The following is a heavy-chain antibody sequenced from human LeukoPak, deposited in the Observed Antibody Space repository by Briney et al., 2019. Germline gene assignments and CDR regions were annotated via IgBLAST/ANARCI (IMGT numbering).Heavy chain of an antibody. CDR3: ARHGTISSESYFDY. V-gene: IGHV4-59*08. CDR2: IHNSGRT. D-gene: IGHD1-14*01. J-gene: IGHJ4*02. CDR1: GGSVSSYY. Sequence: SETLSLTCSVSGGSVSSYYWSWIRQFPGKGLEWIGYIHNSGRTNYNPSLKSRVTGFVDTSKNQVSLRLSSVTAADTAVYYCARHGTISSESYFDYWAREPWSPSPQ.